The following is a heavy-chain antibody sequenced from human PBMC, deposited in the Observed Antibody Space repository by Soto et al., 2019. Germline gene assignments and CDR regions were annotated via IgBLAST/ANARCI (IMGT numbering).Heavy chain of an antibody. J-gene: IGHJ5*02. CDR1: GGSITIGGYC. V-gene: IGHV4-30-2*01. Sequence: QLQLQESGSGLVKPSQTLSLTCTVSGGSITIGGYCWSWIWQPPGQGLEWIGYICHSGNTYYNPYLKSRVTTSLDRSKNQFSLNLRSVTAADTAVYYCARVWFGESSWFDPWGQGTLVTVSS. CDR2: ICHSGNT. CDR3: ARVWFGESSWFDP. D-gene: IGHD3-10*01.